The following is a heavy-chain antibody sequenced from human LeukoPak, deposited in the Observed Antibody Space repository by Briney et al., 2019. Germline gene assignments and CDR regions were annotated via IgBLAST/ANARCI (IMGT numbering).Heavy chain of an antibody. D-gene: IGHD3-22*01. V-gene: IGHV3-30*04. CDR2: ISYDGSNK. Sequence: GGSLRLSCAASGFTFSSYAMHWVRQAPGKGLEWVAVISYDGSNKYYADSVKGRFTISRDNSKNTLYLQMNSLRAEDTAVYYCARAATYYYDSSGYLRLDYWGQGTLVTVSS. CDR1: GFTFSSYA. CDR3: ARAATYYYDSSGYLRLDY. J-gene: IGHJ4*02.